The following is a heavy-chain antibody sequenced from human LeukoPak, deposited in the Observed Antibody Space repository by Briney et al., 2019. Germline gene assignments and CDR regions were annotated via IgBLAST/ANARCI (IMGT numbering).Heavy chain of an antibody. CDR1: GGSFSGYY. D-gene: IGHD4-17*01. CDR2: INHSGST. J-gene: IGHJ4*02. V-gene: IGHV4-34*01. Sequence: PSETLSLTCAVYGGSFSGYYWSWIRQPPGKGLEWIGEINHSGSTNYNPSLKSRVTISVDTSKSQFPLKLSSVTAADTAVYYCARGRLEETTVTTTDDYWGQGTLATVSS. CDR3: ARGRLEETTVTTTDDY.